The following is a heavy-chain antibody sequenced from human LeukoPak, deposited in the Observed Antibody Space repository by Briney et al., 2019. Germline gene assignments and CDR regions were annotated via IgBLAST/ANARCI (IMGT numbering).Heavy chain of an antibody. Sequence: ASLTLSCSASGYTFTSYGISWVRQAPGQGLGLKGWISAYNGNTNYAQKLQERVPMATDTSTSTAYMELRSLRSDDTDVYYCARDQGGEYYDSSGRPVGDAFDIWGQGTMVTVSS. CDR1: GYTFTSYG. CDR3: ARDQGGEYYDSSGRPVGDAFDI. J-gene: IGHJ3*02. V-gene: IGHV1-18*01. D-gene: IGHD3-22*01. CDR2: ISAYNGNT.